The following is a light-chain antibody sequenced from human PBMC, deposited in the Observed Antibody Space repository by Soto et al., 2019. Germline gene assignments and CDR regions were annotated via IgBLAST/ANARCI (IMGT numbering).Light chain of an antibody. V-gene: IGKV1-39*01. Sequence: DIQMTQSPSSLSASVGDRVTITCRASQSISSYLNWYQQKPGKVPKLLIYAASSLQGGVPSRFSGSGSGTDFTLTISSLQPEDFATYYCQQFNNYFTFGPGTKVDIK. J-gene: IGKJ3*01. CDR3: QQFNNYFT. CDR1: QSISSY. CDR2: AAS.